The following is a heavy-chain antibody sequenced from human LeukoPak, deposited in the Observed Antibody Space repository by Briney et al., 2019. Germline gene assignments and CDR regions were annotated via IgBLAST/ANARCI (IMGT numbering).Heavy chain of an antibody. D-gene: IGHD6-19*01. CDR1: GFSFSSYA. CDR2: ISGSGGIT. J-gene: IGHJ3*02. V-gene: IGHV3-23*01. Sequence: GGSLRLSCAASGFSFSSYAMSWVRQAPGKGLEWVSSISGSGGITYYADSVKGRFTISRDNSKNTLYLQMNSLRAEDTAEYYCAKDSGIAVAGTLRAFDIWGQGTMVTVSS. CDR3: AKDSGIAVAGTLRAFDI.